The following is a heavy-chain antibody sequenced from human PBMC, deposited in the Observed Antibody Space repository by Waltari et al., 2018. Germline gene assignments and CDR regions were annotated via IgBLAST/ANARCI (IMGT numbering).Heavy chain of an antibody. Sequence: EVQLLESGGGLVQPGGSLRLSCAASGFAFSNYAMTWVRQAPGKGLEWVSSISGSGDNTYYADSVKGRFTVSRDNSKNTLFLQMNSLRAEDRAVYFCAKDLTITMVQGVIPYYGMDVWGQGTTVTVSS. CDR2: ISGSGDNT. V-gene: IGHV3-23*01. CDR1: GFAFSNYA. J-gene: IGHJ6*02. D-gene: IGHD3-10*01. CDR3: AKDLTITMVQGVIPYYGMDV.